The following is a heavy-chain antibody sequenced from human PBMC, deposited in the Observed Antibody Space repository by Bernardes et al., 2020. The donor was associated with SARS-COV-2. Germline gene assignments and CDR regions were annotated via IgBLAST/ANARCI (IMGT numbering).Heavy chain of an antibody. J-gene: IGHJ4*02. CDR3: ARDTIGYNVYFGDF. CDR2: ISFNGNT. D-gene: IGHD6-25*01. Sequence: ASVKVSCKASGYSFTSHGISWVRQAPGQGLEWMGWISFNGNTNYAQKFQGRVKMTTDTSTRTAYMELRSLRSDDTAVYFCARDTIGYNVYFGDFGGQGTLDRVSS. V-gene: IGHV1-18*01. CDR1: GYSFTSHG.